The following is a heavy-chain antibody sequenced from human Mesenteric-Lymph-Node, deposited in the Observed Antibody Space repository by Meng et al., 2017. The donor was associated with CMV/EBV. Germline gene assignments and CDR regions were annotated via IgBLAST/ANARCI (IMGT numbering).Heavy chain of an antibody. CDR3: ARGRQYYGSGSYPPWAFYFDY. V-gene: IGHV4-34*01. Sequence: FSAYYWSWLRQPPGKGLEWIGEINHSGSTTYNPSLKSRVTISVDTSKNQFSLKLSSVTAADTALYYCARGRQYYGSGSYPPWAFYFDYWGQGTLVTVSS. D-gene: IGHD3-10*01. CDR1: FSAYY. CDR2: INHSGST. J-gene: IGHJ4*02.